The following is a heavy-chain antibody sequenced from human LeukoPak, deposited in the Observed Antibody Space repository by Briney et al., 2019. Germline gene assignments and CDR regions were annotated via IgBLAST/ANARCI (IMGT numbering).Heavy chain of an antibody. J-gene: IGHJ4*02. CDR3: ARDDSSGWYSLD. Sequence: GGSLKLSWSGSGFIFSDYPMNWVRQAPGKGLEWLSYISGTGEGIYYTDSVKGRFSISRDNSKNSLFLQMNSLRAEDTAVYYCARDDSSGWYSLDWGQGTLVTVSS. CDR1: GFIFSDYP. CDR2: ISGTGEGI. D-gene: IGHD6-19*01. V-gene: IGHV3-48*01.